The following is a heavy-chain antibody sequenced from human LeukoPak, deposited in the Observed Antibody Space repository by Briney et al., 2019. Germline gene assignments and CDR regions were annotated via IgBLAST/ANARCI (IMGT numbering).Heavy chain of an antibody. J-gene: IGHJ4*02. CDR2: IYYSGST. Sequence: SETLSLTCTVSGGSISSYYWGWIRQPPGKGLEWIGYIYYSGSTNYNPSLKSRVTISVDTSKNQFSLKLSSVTAADTAVYYCARARATTKLYYFDYWGQGTLVTVSS. V-gene: IGHV4-59*01. CDR1: GGSISSYY. D-gene: IGHD4-17*01. CDR3: ARARATTKLYYFDY.